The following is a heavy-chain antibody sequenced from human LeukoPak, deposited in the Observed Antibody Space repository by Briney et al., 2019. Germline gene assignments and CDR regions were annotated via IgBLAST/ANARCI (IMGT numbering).Heavy chain of an antibody. CDR2: RNPNNGNT. CDR3: ARGFYYYGLDV. Sequence: ASVKVSCKASGYTFTRYDINWVRQAPGQGLEWLGWRNPNNGNTGYAQKFQGRVTMTRSTSIDTAYMELNTLTSDDTAAYYCARGFYYYGLDVWGQGTTVTVSS. V-gene: IGHV1-8*01. J-gene: IGHJ6*02. CDR1: GYTFTRYD.